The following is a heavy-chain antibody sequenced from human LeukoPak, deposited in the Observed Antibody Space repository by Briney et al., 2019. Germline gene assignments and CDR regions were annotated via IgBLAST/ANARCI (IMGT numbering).Heavy chain of an antibody. CDR3: ARDLYGDYAYGMDV. Sequence: SETLSLTCTVSGGSISHYYWSWIRQPPGKGLEWIGYIYYSGSTNYNPSLKSRVTISVDTSKNQFSLKLSSVTAADTAVYYCARDLYGDYAYGMDVWGQGTTVTVSS. V-gene: IGHV4-59*01. D-gene: IGHD4-17*01. CDR1: GGSISHYY. CDR2: IYYSGST. J-gene: IGHJ6*02.